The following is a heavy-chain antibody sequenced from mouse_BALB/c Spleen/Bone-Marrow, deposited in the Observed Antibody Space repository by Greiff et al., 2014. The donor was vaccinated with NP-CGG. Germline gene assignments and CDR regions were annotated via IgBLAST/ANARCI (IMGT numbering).Heavy chain of an antibody. CDR3: ARGYYGSSIVY. J-gene: IGHJ3*01. D-gene: IGHD1-1*01. CDR2: INPSTGYT. CDR1: GYTFTSYW. Sequence: VQLQQSGAELAKPGASVKMSCKASGYTFTSYWMHWVKQRPGQGLEWIGYINPSTGYTEYNQKFKDKATLTADKSSSTAYMQLSSLTSEDSAVYYGARGYYGSSIVYWGQGTLVTVSA. V-gene: IGHV1-7*01.